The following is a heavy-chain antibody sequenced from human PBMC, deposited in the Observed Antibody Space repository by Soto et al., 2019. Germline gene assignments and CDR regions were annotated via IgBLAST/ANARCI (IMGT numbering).Heavy chain of an antibody. J-gene: IGHJ3*02. CDR1: GLTFSYAW. V-gene: IGHV3-15*07. CDR3: TTDYDISTIRWTAFEI. CDR2: NKSKTNGGTT. D-gene: IGHD3-9*01. Sequence: EVQLVESGGGLVKPGGSLRLSCAASGLTFSYAWMTWVRQAPGKGLEWVGRNKSKTNGGTTDYAAPVKGRFTIPRDDSKNTLYLELNSLKPADTAVYYCTTDYDISTIRWTAFEIWGQGTMITVSS.